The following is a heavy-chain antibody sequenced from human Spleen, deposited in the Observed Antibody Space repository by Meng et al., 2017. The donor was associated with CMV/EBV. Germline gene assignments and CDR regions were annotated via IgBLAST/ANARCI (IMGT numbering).Heavy chain of an antibody. CDR1: GGSISSYY. CDR3: ARDRRYYYGSDSYYYGMDV. D-gene: IGHD3-10*01. J-gene: IGHJ6*02. Sequence: SETLSLTCTVSGGSISSYYWSWIRQPPGKGLEWIGYIYYSGSTNYNPSLKSRVTISVDTSKNQFSLKLSSVTAADKAVYYCARDRRYYYGSDSYYYGMDVWGQGTTVTVSS. CDR2: IYYSGST. V-gene: IGHV4-59*01.